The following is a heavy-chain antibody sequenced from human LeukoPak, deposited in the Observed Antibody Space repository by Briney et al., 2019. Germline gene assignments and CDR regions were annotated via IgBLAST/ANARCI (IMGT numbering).Heavy chain of an antibody. J-gene: IGHJ1*01. CDR1: GFTFSSYW. V-gene: IGHV3-7*01. D-gene: IGHD2/OR15-2a*01. CDR2: IKQDGSEK. CDR3: AKDLHYFADSVAEYFQH. Sequence: QTGGSLRLSCAASGFTFSSYWMSWVRQAPGKGLEWVANIKQDGSEKYYVDSVKGRFTISRDNAKNSLYLQMNSLRAEDTAVYYCAKDLHYFADSVAEYFQHWGQGTLVTVSS.